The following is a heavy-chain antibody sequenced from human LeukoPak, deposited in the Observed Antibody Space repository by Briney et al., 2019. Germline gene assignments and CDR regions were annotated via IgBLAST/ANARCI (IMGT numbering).Heavy chain of an antibody. Sequence: SETLSLTCTVSGGSISSYYWSWIRQPPGKGLEWIGYIYYSGSTNYNPSLKSRVTISVDTSKNQFSLKLSSVTAADTAVYYCARHGDYGGLRDWGQGTLVTVSS. CDR2: IYYSGST. CDR3: ARHGDYGGLRD. V-gene: IGHV4-59*08. CDR1: GGSISSYY. D-gene: IGHD4-17*01. J-gene: IGHJ4*02.